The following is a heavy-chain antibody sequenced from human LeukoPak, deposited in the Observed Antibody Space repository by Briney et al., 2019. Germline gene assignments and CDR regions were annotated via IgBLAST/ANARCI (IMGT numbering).Heavy chain of an antibody. J-gene: IGHJ4*02. V-gene: IGHV3-33*01. D-gene: IGHD2-2*01. Sequence: PGRSLRLSCAASGFTFSSYGMRWVRQAPGKGLEWVAAIWYDGSNKYYADSVKGRFTISRDNSKNTLYLQMNSLRAEDTAVYYCARPIRPYCSSTSCYPLDYWGQGTLVTVSS. CDR2: IWYDGSNK. CDR3: ARPIRPYCSSTSCYPLDY. CDR1: GFTFSSYG.